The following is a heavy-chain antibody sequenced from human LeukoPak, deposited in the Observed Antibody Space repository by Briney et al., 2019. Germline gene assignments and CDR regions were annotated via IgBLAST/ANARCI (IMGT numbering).Heavy chain of an antibody. CDR3: ARTSVTQYSSSSRYFDY. CDR1: GGTFSSYA. CDR2: IIPIFGTA. J-gene: IGHJ4*02. V-gene: IGHV1-69*05. Sequence: SVKVSCKASGGTFSSYAISWVRQAPGQGLEWMGGIIPIFGTANYAQKFQGRVTITTDESTSTAYMELSSLRSEDTAVYYCARTSVTQYSSSSRYFDYWGQGTLVTVSS. D-gene: IGHD6-6*01.